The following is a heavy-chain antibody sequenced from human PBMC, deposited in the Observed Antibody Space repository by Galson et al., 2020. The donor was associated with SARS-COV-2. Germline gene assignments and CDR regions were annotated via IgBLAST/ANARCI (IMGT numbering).Heavy chain of an antibody. Sequence: ASAKVSCKASGYTITSYYLHWVRHAPAQGLQWVGILNTNDDNTDYAQKFQGRVTMTRDTSTSTVYMELSSLKPAETAVYYCAREWGDTSSSGVDYWGRGTLVTVSS. CDR1: GYTITSYY. V-gene: IGHV1-46*01. CDR3: AREWGDTSSSGVDY. D-gene: IGHD2-21*01. J-gene: IGHJ4*02. CDR2: LNTNDDNT.